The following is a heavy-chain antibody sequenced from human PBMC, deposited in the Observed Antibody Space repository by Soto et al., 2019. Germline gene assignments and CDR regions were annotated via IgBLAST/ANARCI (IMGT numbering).Heavy chain of an antibody. Sequence: SETLSLTCIVSGGSIISNINYWGWIRQPPGKGLEWIGSIYYSGSTYYNPSLKSRVTISVDTSKNQFSLKLSSVTAADTAVYYCARLKGYYYDSSGYLEGPYDVFDIWGQETMVTVSS. D-gene: IGHD3-22*01. CDR2: IYYSGST. J-gene: IGHJ3*02. CDR3: ARLKGYYYDSSGYLEGPYDVFDI. CDR1: GGSIISNINY. V-gene: IGHV4-39*01.